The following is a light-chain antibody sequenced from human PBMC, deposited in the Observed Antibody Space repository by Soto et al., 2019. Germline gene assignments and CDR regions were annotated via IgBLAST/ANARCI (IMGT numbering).Light chain of an antibody. CDR2: DVS. Sequence: QSALTQPASVSGSPGQSITISCTGTSSDVGGYNYVSWYQQHPGKAPKLMIYDVSNRPSGVSNRFPGSKSGNTASLTISGLQAEDDADYYCISYTSSSTLYVFGTGTKVTVL. J-gene: IGLJ1*01. V-gene: IGLV2-14*01. CDR1: SSDVGGYNY. CDR3: ISYTSSSTLYV.